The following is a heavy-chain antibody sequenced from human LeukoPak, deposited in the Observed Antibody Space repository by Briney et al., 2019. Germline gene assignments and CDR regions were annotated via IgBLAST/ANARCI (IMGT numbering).Heavy chain of an antibody. CDR3: AKTPGYYSVAYFDY. CDR2: ISPDGSTT. CDR1: GFTFSRYW. D-gene: IGHD3-9*01. V-gene: IGHV3-74*03. J-gene: IGHJ4*02. Sequence: GGSLRLSCAASGFTFSRYWMHWVRQAPGKGLMWVSRISPDGSTTLYADSVKGRFTISRDNAKNTLYLQMNNLRAEDTAVYYCAKTPGYYSVAYFDYWGQGTLVTVSS.